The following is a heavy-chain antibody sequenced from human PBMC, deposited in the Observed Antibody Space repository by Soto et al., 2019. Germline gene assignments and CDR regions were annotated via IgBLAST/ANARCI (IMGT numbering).Heavy chain of an antibody. J-gene: IGHJ6*03. V-gene: IGHV1-3*01. CDR3: ASSGGTMVRGVPYYYYMDV. CDR1: GYTFTSYA. CDR2: INAGNGNT. D-gene: IGHD3-10*01. Sequence: ASVKVSCKASGYTFTSYAMHWVRQAPGQRLEWMGWINAGNGNTKYSQKFQGRVTITRDTSASTAYMELSSLRSEDTAVYYCASSGGTMVRGVPYYYYMDVWGKGTTVTVSS.